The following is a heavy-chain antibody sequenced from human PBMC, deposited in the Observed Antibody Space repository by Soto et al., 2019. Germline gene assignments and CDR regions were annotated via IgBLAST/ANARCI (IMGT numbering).Heavy chain of an antibody. V-gene: IGHV4-31*03. J-gene: IGHJ5*02. CDR1: GGAISSGAYY. Sequence: QVQLQESGPGLVKPSQTLSLTCTVSGGAISSGAYYWSWIRQHPGKGLEWIGYIYYSGSTYYNPSLKSRVTISVDTSKNQFSLKLSYVTAADTAVYYCARDRFYNDYSNYWWFDPWGQGTLVTVSS. CDR3: ARDRFYNDYSNYWWFDP. CDR2: IYYSGST. D-gene: IGHD4-4*01.